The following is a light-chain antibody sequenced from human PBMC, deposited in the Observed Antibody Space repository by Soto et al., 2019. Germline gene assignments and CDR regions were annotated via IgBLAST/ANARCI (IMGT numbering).Light chain of an antibody. CDR1: QSISTS. J-gene: IGKJ2*01. CDR2: DAS. Sequence: DIQMAQSPTPLSASVGGRVTITCRASQSISTSLNWYQQKSGQAPHLLVYDASFLQSGVPSKFSGSGSETAFTLTSSSLQPEDSATYYCLQTYSGHHTFGQGTVLEIK. V-gene: IGKV1-39*01. CDR3: LQTYSGHHT.